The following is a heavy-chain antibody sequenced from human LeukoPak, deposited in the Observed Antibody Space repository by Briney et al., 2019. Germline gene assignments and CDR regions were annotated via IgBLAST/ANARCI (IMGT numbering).Heavy chain of an antibody. D-gene: IGHD3-22*01. CDR2: IYHSGST. J-gene: IGHJ3*02. V-gene: IGHV4-4*02. CDR3: ARGYHYDSSDYYTRIFDI. Sequence: GSLRLSCAASGFTFSSYAMSWVRQPPGKGLEWIGEIYHSGSTNYNPSLKSRVTISVDKSKNQFSLKLSSVTAADTAVYYCARGYHYDSSDYYTRIFDIWGQGTMVTVSS. CDR1: GFTFSSYAM.